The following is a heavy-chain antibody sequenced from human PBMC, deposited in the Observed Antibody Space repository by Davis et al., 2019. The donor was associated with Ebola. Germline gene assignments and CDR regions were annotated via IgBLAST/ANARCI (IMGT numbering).Heavy chain of an antibody. V-gene: IGHV3-23*01. D-gene: IGHD1-26*01. CDR3: AKDPRTTRLGAIFDY. Sequence: GGSLRLSCAASGFIFSSYGMTWVRQAPGKGLQWVSGISGSGGGTDYADSVKGRFTISRDNSKNTLYLQMNSLRAEDTAVYYCAKDPRTTRLGAIFDYWGQGTLVTVSS. CDR1: GFIFSSYG. CDR2: ISGSGGGT. J-gene: IGHJ4*02.